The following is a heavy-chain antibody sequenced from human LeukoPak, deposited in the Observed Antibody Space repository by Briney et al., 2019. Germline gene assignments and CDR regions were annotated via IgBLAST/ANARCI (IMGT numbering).Heavy chain of an antibody. CDR2: MYLSGTT. J-gene: IGHJ4*02. Sequence: PSGTLSITCTVSGDSINSLDLWSWVRQPPGKGLEWIGEMYLSGTTHSNPSVKNRVTTSIDKSKNQFFLNLSSVTAADTAVYYCAGLVGRYSSGLYYYYFDYWGQGTLVTVSS. D-gene: IGHD3-22*01. CDR3: AGLVGRYSSGLYYYYFDY. V-gene: IGHV4-4*02. CDR1: GDSINSLDL.